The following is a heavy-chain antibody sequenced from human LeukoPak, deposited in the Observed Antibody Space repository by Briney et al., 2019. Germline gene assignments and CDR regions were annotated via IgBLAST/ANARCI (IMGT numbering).Heavy chain of an antibody. CDR3: AHRLDFVGDWHSGVFDS. J-gene: IGHJ3*01. CDR1: GFSLRSSRVA. V-gene: IGHV2-5*02. CDR2: IYWDDDR. D-gene: IGHD2-15*01. Sequence: SGPTLLRPTETLTLTCTFSGFSLRSSRVAVGWIRQPPGEALEWLALIYWDDDRLYRPSLQDRLTITVDTSKNQVVLRMTNMDPVDTATYFCAHRLDFVGDWHSGVFDSWGRGTVITVSS.